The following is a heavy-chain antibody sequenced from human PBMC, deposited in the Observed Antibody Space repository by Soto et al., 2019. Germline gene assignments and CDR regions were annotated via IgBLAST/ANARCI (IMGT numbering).Heavy chain of an antibody. J-gene: IGHJ6*02. CDR1: GFSLSTSGEG. CDR3: AHKGGRGAGMDV. CDR2: IYWDDDK. V-gene: IGHV2-5*02. Sequence: QITLKESGPTLVKPTQTLTLTCTFSGFSLSTSGEGVGWIRQPPGKALEWLALIYWDDDKRYSPFLKSRLTITKDTSKNQVVLTMTNMDPVDTAAYYCAHKGGRGAGMDVWGQGTTVTVSS. D-gene: IGHD2-15*01.